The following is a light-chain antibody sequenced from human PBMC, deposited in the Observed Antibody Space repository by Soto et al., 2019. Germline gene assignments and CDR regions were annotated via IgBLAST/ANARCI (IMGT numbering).Light chain of an antibody. V-gene: IGKV3-20*01. Sequence: EIVVTQSPCTLSLSPGERATLSCRASQSVSSSYLAWYQQKPGQAPRLLIYGASSRATGIPDRFSGSGSGTDFTLTISRLEPEDFAVYYCQQYGSSPLTFGGGTQVEIK. J-gene: IGKJ4*01. CDR1: QSVSSSY. CDR2: GAS. CDR3: QQYGSSPLT.